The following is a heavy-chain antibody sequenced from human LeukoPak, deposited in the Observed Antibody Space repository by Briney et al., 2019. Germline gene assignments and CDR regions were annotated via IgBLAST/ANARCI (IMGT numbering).Heavy chain of an antibody. CDR2: IYTSGST. V-gene: IGHV4-4*07. CDR3: ARDTYYYDSSGYYRLDY. J-gene: IGHJ4*02. CDR1: GVSISSYY. Sequence: SETLSLTCTVFGVSISSYYWSWIRQPAGKGLEWIGRIYTSGSTNYNPSLKSRVTMSVDTSKNQFSLKLSSVTAADTAVYYCARDTYYYDSSGYYRLDYWGQGTLVTVSS. D-gene: IGHD3-22*01.